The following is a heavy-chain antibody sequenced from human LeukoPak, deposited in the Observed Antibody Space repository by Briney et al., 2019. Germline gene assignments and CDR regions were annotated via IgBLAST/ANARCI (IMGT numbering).Heavy chain of an antibody. CDR3: AKDAVVTVCAFDI. CDR2: ISGSGGST. D-gene: IGHD4-23*01. J-gene: IGHJ3*02. V-gene: IGHV3-23*01. CDR1: GFTFSNYG. Sequence: GGSLRLSCAASGFTFSNYGMRWVRQAPGKGLEWVSAISGSGGSTYYADSVKGRFTISRDNSKNTLYLQMNSLRAEDTAVYYCAKDAVVTVCAFDIWGQGTMVTVSS.